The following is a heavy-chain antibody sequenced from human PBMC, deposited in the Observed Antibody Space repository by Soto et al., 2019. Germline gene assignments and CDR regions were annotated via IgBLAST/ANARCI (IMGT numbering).Heavy chain of an antibody. D-gene: IGHD4-17*01. J-gene: IGHJ4*02. CDR3: AKTTGLIAPFVC. V-gene: IGHV3-23*01. CDR2: ISASGDAT. CDR1: GFSFSSFG. Sequence: DEQLLESGGGSIQPGGSLRLSCAASGFSFSSFGMSWVRQAPGKGLEWVSSISASGDATHYTDSVKGRFTISRDNSKNTLYLQMNSLRAEDMALYCCAKTTGLIAPFVCWGQGTLVTFSS.